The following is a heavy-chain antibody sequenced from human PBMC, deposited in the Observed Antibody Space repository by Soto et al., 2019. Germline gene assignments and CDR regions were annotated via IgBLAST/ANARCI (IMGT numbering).Heavy chain of an antibody. CDR1: GGSISSYY. J-gene: IGHJ6*02. CDR3: ARDSLAAASDYGMDV. V-gene: IGHV4-59*01. Sequence: SETLSLTCTVSGGSISSYYWSWIRQPPGKGLEWIGYIYYSWSTNYNPSLKSRVTITVATSKNQISLKLNSVTAADTAVYSGARDSLAAASDYGMDVWGQGTTVTVSS. CDR2: IYYSWST. D-gene: IGHD6-13*01.